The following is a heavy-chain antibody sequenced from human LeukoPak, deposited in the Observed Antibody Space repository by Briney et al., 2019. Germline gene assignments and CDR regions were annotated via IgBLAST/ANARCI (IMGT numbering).Heavy chain of an antibody. CDR1: GGSISSYY. D-gene: IGHD3-10*01. V-gene: IGHV4-4*07. CDR2: IYTSGST. J-gene: IGHJ4*02. CDR3: AREGDYYGSGSYDY. Sequence: SETLSLTCTVSGGSISSYYWSWIRQPAGKGLEWIGRIYTSGSTNYNPSLKSRVTMSVDASKNKFPLQLSSVTAADTAVYYCAREGDYYGSGSYDYWGQGTLVTVSS.